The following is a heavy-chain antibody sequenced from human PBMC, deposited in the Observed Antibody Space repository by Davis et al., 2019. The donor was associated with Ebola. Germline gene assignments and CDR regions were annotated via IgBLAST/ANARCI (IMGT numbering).Heavy chain of an antibody. CDR1: GFTFSSYS. CDR3: ARGYSGSYYGANWFDP. CDR2: ISSSSSTI. Sequence: GGSLRLSCAASGFTFSSYSMNWVRQAPGKGLEWVSYISSSSSTIYYADSVKGRFTISRDNAKNSLYLQMNSLRAEDTAVYYCARGYSGSYYGANWFDPWGQGTLVTVSS. D-gene: IGHD1-26*01. J-gene: IGHJ5*02. V-gene: IGHV3-48*01.